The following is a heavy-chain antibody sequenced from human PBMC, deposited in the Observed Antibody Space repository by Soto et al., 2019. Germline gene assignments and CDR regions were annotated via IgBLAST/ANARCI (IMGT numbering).Heavy chain of an antibody. V-gene: IGHV1-69*12. Sequence: QVKLVQSGAEVKKPGSSVKVSCKASGGTFSSYAISWVRQAPGQGLEWMGGIIPIFGTANYAQKFQGRVTITADEATITAYMELSSLRSEDTAVYYCARDDVDTAMPYGMDVWGQGTTVTVSS. J-gene: IGHJ6*02. D-gene: IGHD5-18*01. CDR2: IIPIFGTA. CDR1: GGTFSSYA. CDR3: ARDDVDTAMPYGMDV.